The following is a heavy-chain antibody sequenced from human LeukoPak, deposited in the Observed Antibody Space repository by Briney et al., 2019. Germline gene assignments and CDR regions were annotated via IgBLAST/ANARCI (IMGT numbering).Heavy chain of an antibody. Sequence: GASVKVSCKASGFTFTSSAVQWVRQARGQRLEWIGWIVVGSGNTNYAQKFQERATITRDMSTSTAYMELSSLRSEDTAVYYCAASPDYYDSSGYSYFFDYWGQGTLVTVSS. CDR1: GFTFTSSA. J-gene: IGHJ4*02. D-gene: IGHD3-22*01. CDR2: IVVGSGNT. V-gene: IGHV1-58*01. CDR3: AASPDYYDSSGYSYFFDY.